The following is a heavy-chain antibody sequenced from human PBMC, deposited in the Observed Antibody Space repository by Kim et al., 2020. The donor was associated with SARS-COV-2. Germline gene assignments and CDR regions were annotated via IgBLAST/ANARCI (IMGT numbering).Heavy chain of an antibody. Sequence: GGSLRLSCAASGFTFSAYAMSWVRQAPGKGLEWVSSFSASDFTTYYRDSVQGRFTISRDNSRNTLFLHMNSLRAEDTAMYYCAKRFDSGGRGIDSWGQGTLVTVPS. V-gene: IGHV3-23*01. D-gene: IGHD2-15*01. J-gene: IGHJ4*02. CDR3: AKRFDSGGRGIDS. CDR2: FSASDFTT. CDR1: GFTFSAYA.